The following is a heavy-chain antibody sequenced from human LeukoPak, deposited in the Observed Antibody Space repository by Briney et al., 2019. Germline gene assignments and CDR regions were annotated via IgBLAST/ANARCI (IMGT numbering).Heavy chain of an antibody. CDR1: GGSISSYY. J-gene: IGHJ5*02. CDR3: ARGSGPLKYSSSWQRSTYNWFDP. D-gene: IGHD6-13*01. Sequence: SETLSLTCTVSGGSISSYYWSWIRQPPGKGLEWIGYIYYSGSTNYNPSLKSRVTISVDTSKNQFSLKLSSVTAADTAVYYCARGSGPLKYSSSWQRSTYNWFDPWGQGTLVTVSS. V-gene: IGHV4-59*12. CDR2: IYYSGST.